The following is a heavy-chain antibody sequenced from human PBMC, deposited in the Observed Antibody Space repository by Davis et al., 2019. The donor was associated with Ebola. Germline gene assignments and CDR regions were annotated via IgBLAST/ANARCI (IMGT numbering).Heavy chain of an antibody. J-gene: IGHJ4*02. CDR2: ISSRSDSI. CDR1: GGSVSSGGYY. V-gene: IGHV3-21*01. CDR3: ARRYYDTSGWPFDC. D-gene: IGHD3-22*01. Sequence: ETLSLTCSVSGGSVSSGGYYWNWIRQPPGKGLEWVSSISSRSDSIPYADSVKGRFTISRDNAKNSLYLQMNSLRAEDTAVYYCARRYYDTSGWPFDCWGQGTLVTVSS.